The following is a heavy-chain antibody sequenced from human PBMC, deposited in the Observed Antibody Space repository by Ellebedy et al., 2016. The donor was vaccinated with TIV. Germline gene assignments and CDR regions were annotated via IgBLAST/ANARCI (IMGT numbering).Heavy chain of an antibody. CDR3: AGNREHLVRRRWELYYYYGMDV. D-gene: IGHD1-7*01. V-gene: IGHV4-34*01. J-gene: IGHJ6*02. CDR1: GGSFSGYY. Sequence: MPSETLSLTCAVYGGSFSGYYWTWIRQPPGKGLEWLRDINHSGSPHYHPSLKSRVTISVDTSKTQFSLKLSSVTAAAPAVYYCAGNREHLVRRRWELYYYYGMDVWGQGTTVTVSS. CDR2: INHSGSP.